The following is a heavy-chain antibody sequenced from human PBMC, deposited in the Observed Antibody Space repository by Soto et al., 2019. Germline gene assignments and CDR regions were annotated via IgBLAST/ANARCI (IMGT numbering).Heavy chain of an antibody. J-gene: IGHJ4*02. V-gene: IGHV1-18*01. CDR2: ISAYNGST. D-gene: IGHD3-10*01. CDR1: GYTLTSYG. CDR3: ARDRAPLLWFGEFYYFDY. Sequence: ASVKVSCKASGYTLTSYGISWVRQAPGQGLEWMGWISAYNGSTNYAQKLQGRVTMTTDTSTSTAYMELRSLRSDDTAVYYCARDRAPLLWFGEFYYFDYWGQGTLVTVSS.